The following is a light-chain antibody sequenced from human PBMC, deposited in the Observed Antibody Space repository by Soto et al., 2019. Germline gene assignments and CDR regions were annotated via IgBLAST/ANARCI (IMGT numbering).Light chain of an antibody. CDR1: QSISSW. Sequence: DIQMTQSPSTLSASVGDRVTITCRASQSISSWLAWYQQKPGKAPKLLIYKASNLQSGVPSRFSGSASGADFTLTISSLQPDDFATYCCQQYSTSPLTFGGGTQVEIK. J-gene: IGKJ4*01. CDR2: KAS. CDR3: QQYSTSPLT. V-gene: IGKV1-5*03.